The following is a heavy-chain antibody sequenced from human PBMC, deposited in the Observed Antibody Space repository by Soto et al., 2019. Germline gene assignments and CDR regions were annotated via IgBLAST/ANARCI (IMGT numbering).Heavy chain of an antibody. CDR1: GFTFSSYA. J-gene: IGHJ4*02. CDR2: ISYDGSNK. D-gene: IGHD2-2*01. Sequence: QVQLVESGGGVVQPGRSLRLSCAASGFTFSSYAMHWVRQAPGKGLEWVAVISYDGSNKYYADSVKGRFTISRDNSKNTLYLQMNSLRAEDTAVYYCARDRILMGYCSSTSCYAGMHWGQGTLVTVSS. V-gene: IGHV3-30-3*01. CDR3: ARDRILMGYCSSTSCYAGMH.